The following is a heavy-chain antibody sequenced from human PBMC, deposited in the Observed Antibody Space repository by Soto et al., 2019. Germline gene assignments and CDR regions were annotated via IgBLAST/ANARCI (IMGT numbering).Heavy chain of an antibody. V-gene: IGHV3-23*01. CDR2: ISGSGGST. D-gene: IGHD2-2*03. CDR1: GFTFSSYA. J-gene: IGHJ4*02. Sequence: EVQLLESGGGLVQPGGSLRLSCAASGFTFSSYAMSWVRQAPGKGLEWVSAISGSGGSTYYADSVKGRFTISRDNSKNPRYLQMSSLRAEDTDVYYCAKEGGYCSSTSCYGRVYYWGQGTLVTVSS. CDR3: AKEGGYCSSTSCYGRVYY.